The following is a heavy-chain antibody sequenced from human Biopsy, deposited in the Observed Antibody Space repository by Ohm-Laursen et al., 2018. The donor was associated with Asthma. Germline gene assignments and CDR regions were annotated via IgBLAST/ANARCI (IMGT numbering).Heavy chain of an antibody. V-gene: IGHV1-69*13. CDR2: ISPIFGST. CDR1: GYTFIGCH. CDR3: AKARCYYYYCDMEV. Sequence: SVKVSCKASGYTFIGCHIHWMRQAPGQGLEWMGGISPIFGSTAYAQKFQGRVTITADVFTSTVYMELSGLRSEDTAVLYCAKARCYYYYCDMEVWGPGTAITVSS. J-gene: IGHJ6*02.